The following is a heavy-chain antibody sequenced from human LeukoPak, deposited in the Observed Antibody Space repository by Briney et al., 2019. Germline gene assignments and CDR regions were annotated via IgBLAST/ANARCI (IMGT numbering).Heavy chain of an antibody. CDR2: IRSKAYGGTT. Sequence: QTGGSLSLACTASGFTFGDYAISWFRQAPGKGLEWVGFIRSKAYGGTTEYAASVKGRFTISRDDSKSIAYLQMNSLKTEDTAVYYCTTAKGYYNYWGQGTLVTVSS. CDR3: TTAKGYYNY. D-gene: IGHD3-22*01. CDR1: GFTFGDYA. V-gene: IGHV3-49*03. J-gene: IGHJ4*02.